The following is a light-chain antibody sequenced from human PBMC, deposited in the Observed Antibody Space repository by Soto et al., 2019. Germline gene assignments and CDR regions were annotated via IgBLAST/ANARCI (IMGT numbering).Light chain of an antibody. V-gene: IGLV2-8*01. CDR1: GSDIGAYKF. CDR3: CSYAGSYTLV. J-gene: IGLJ1*01. Sequence: QSVLAQPPSASGSPGQSVTISCTGSGSDIGAYKFVSWYQQHPGKAPKLMIFGVTERPSGVPDRFSGSKSGNTASLTVSGLQADDEADYYCCSYAGSYTLVFGTGTKVTVL. CDR2: GVT.